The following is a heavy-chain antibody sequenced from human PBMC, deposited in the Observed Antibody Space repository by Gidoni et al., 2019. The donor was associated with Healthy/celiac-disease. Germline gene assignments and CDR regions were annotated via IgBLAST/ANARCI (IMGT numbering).Heavy chain of an antibody. V-gene: IGHV4-59*01. Sequence: QVQLQESGPGLVKPSETLSLTCTVPGGSISSYYWSWIRQPPGKGLEWIGYIYYSGSTNYNPPLKSRATISVDTSKNQFSLKLSSVTAADTAVYYCARVGTVTRYFDLWGRGTLVTVSS. D-gene: IGHD4-17*01. CDR2: IYYSGST. J-gene: IGHJ2*01. CDR1: GGSISSYY. CDR3: ARVGTVTRYFDL.